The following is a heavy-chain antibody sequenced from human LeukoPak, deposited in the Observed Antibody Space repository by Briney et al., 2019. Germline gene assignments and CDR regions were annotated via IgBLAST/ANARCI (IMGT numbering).Heavy chain of an antibody. Sequence: ASVKVSCKASGYTVTGYYLHWVRQAPGQGLEWMGWIYPNTGGTKSTQKFQGRVSMTRDTAISTAYMEINRLTSDDTAVYYCAREPGTATGYWGQGTPVTVSS. V-gene: IGHV1-2*02. CDR2: IYPNTGGT. CDR3: AREPGTATGY. J-gene: IGHJ4*02. D-gene: IGHD1-1*01. CDR1: GYTVTGYY.